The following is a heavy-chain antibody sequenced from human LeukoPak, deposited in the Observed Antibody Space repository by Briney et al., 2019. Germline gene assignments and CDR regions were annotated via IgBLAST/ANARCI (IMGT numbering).Heavy chain of an antibody. CDR2: INHSGST. CDR3: ARGLRYSSSWYRP. Sequence: SETLSLTCTLSGDYISSSNYYWSWIRQPPGKGLEWIGEINHSGSTNYNPSLKSRVTISVDTSKNQSSLKLSSVTAADTAVYYCARGLRYSSSWYRPWGQGTLVTVSS. V-gene: IGHV4-39*07. CDR1: GDYISSSNYY. J-gene: IGHJ5*02. D-gene: IGHD6-13*01.